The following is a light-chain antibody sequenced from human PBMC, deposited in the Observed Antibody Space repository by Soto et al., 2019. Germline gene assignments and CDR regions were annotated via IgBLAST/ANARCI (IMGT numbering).Light chain of an antibody. J-gene: IGLJ3*02. CDR3: SSYAGSNNLNWL. V-gene: IGLV2-8*01. Sequence: QAVVTQPPSASGSPGQSVTVSCTGTSSDVGGYNFVSWYQQHPGEAPKLMIYEVSKRPSGVPDRFSGSKSGNTASLTVSGLQAEDEADYYCSSYAGSNNLNWLFGGGTKVTVL. CDR2: EVS. CDR1: SSDVGGYNF.